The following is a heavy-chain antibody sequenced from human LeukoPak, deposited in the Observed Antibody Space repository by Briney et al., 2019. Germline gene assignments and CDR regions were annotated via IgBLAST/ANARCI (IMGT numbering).Heavy chain of an antibody. CDR3: AREVATITVAAAGGIDY. Sequence: GGSLRLSCVASGFTFSRFWMSWVRQAPGKGLEWVANIRQDGSQKNYVDSVKGRFTISRDNAKNSLYLQMNGLRGEDTAVYYCAREVATITVAAAGGIDYWGQGTLVTVSS. CDR1: GFTFSRFW. CDR2: IRQDGSQK. D-gene: IGHD5-12*01. V-gene: IGHV3-7*03. J-gene: IGHJ4*02.